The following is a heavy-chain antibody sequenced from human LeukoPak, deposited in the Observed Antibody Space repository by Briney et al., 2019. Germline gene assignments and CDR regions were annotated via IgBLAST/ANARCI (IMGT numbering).Heavy chain of an antibody. CDR2: IKKTGSET. J-gene: IGHJ4*02. CDR1: GFTFSHFW. V-gene: IGHV3-7*01. D-gene: IGHD3-9*01. Sequence: PEGSLRLSCAASGFTFSHFWMSWVRQAPGKGLEWVAYIKKTGSETYYVDSVKGRFTITRDNTRNSLFLQMYSLRAEDTAVYFCARDSRAGYHTWGRGTLVTVSS. CDR3: ARDSRAGYHT.